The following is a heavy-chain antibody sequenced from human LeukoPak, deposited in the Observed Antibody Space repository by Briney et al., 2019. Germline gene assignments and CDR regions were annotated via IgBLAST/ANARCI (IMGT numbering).Heavy chain of an antibody. CDR2: IYYSGNT. J-gene: IGHJ6*02. V-gene: IGHV4-59*01. Sequence: PSETLSLTCAVSGGSISSYYWSWIRQPPGKGLEWIGSIYYSGNTNYNPSLKSRVTISVDTSKKQFSLKLSSVTAADTAVYYCARNGYCSSNSCYRPCGMDVWGQGTTVTVSS. CDR1: GGSISSYY. D-gene: IGHD2-2*03. CDR3: ARNGYCSSNSCYRPCGMDV.